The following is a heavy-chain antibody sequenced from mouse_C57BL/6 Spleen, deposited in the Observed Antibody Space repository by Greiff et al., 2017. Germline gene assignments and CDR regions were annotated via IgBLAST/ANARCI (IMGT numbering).Heavy chain of an antibody. J-gene: IGHJ3*01. V-gene: IGHV1-19*01. CDR3: AREATAQRIWAY. CDR2: INPYNGGT. D-gene: IGHD3-2*02. CDR1: GYTFTDYY. Sequence: EVKLQQSGPVLVKPGASVKMSCKASGYTFTDYYMNWVKQSHGKSLEWIGVINPYNGGTSYNQKFKGKATLTVDKSSSTAYMELNSLTSEDSAVYYCAREATAQRIWAYWGQGTLVTVSA.